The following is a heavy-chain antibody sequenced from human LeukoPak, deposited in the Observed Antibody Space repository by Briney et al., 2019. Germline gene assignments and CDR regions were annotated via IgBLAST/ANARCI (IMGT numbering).Heavy chain of an antibody. J-gene: IGHJ4*02. CDR1: GFRFNTYW. CDR3: AKGGDGYNFGVLDY. Sequence: PGGSLRLSCAASGFRFNTYWMSWARQAPGKGLEWVTFTRYGGTNKYYADSVKGRFTISRDNSKNTLYLQMNSLRAEDTAMYYCAKGGDGYNFGVLDYWGQGTLVTVSS. CDR2: TRYGGTNK. V-gene: IGHV3-30*02. D-gene: IGHD5-24*01.